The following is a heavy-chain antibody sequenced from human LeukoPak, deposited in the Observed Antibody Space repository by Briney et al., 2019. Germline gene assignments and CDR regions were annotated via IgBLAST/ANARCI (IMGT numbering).Heavy chain of an antibody. CDR3: ARGGGSYYTEYFQH. CDR1: GGSFSGYY. Sequence: IPSETLSLTCAVYGGSFSGYYWSWIRQPPGKGLEWIGEINHSGSTNYNPSLKSRVTISVDTSKNQFSLKLSSVTAADTAVYYCARGGGSYYTEYFQHWGQGTLVTVSS. V-gene: IGHV4-34*01. CDR2: INHSGST. J-gene: IGHJ1*01. D-gene: IGHD1-26*01.